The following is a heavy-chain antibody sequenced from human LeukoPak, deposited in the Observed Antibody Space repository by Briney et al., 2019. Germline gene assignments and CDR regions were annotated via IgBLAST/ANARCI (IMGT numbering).Heavy chain of an antibody. CDR2: ISSSGTTI. CDR3: ARGGAHNGYVPHYFDY. V-gene: IGHV3-48*03. Sequence: GGSLRLSCAASGFTFSCYEMTWVRQAPGKGLEWVSYISSSGTTIYYADSVKGRFTISRDNAKNTLYLQINSLRAEDTAVYYCARGGAHNGYVPHYFDYWGQGTLVTVSS. CDR1: GFTFSCYE. D-gene: IGHD5-12*01. J-gene: IGHJ4*02.